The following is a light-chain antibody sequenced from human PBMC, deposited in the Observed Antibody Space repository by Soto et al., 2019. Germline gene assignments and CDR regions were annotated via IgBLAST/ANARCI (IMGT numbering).Light chain of an antibody. CDR3: TSYTSRSTRV. CDR1: SSVVGSYNY. V-gene: IGLV2-14*04. J-gene: IGLJ1*01. Sequence: GSTSQAVASFNTKTSSVVGSYNYVSWYQQHPGKAPKLMIYDVSNRPSGVSNRFSGSKSGNTASLTISGLQAEDEADYYCTSYTSRSTRVFGTGTKVTVL. CDR2: DVS.